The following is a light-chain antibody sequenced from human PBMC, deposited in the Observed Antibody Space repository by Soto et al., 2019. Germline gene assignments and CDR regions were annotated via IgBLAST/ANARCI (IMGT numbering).Light chain of an antibody. J-gene: IGKJ1*01. CDR2: GAS. Sequence: EIVLTQSPGTLSLSPGERATLSCRASQSVSSNYLAWYQQKPGQAPRLLIYGASSRATGIPDRFSGSGSGTDFTLTISRLEPEDFAVYYYQQYGNSPRTFGQGTKVEIK. V-gene: IGKV3-20*01. CDR3: QQYGNSPRT. CDR1: QSVSSNY.